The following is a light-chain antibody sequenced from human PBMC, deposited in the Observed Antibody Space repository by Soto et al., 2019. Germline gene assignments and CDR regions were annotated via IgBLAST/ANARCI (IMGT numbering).Light chain of an antibody. V-gene: IGKV3-20*01. J-gene: IGKJ1*01. CDR1: QSVSSSY. CDR3: QQYGSSPPWT. CDR2: CAS. Sequence: EIVLTQSPGTLSLSPGERATLSCRASQSVSSSYLAWYQQKPGQAPRLLIYCASSRATGIPVRFSGSGSGTDFTLTISRLEPEDFAVYYCQQYGSSPPWTFGQGTKVEIK.